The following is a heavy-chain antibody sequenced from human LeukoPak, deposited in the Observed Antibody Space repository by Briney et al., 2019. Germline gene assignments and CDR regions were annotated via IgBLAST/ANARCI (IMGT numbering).Heavy chain of an antibody. Sequence: PSETLSLTCTVSGGSISSGAYYWSWIRHHPGKALEWIGYIYYSGSTYYNPSLKSRVTISVDTSKNQFSLKLSSVTAADTAVYYCARAGGNSGYYYYYGMDVWGQGTTVTVSS. V-gene: IGHV4-31*03. CDR3: ARAGGNSGYYYYYGMDV. CDR1: GGSISSGAYY. D-gene: IGHD4-23*01. J-gene: IGHJ6*02. CDR2: IYYSGST.